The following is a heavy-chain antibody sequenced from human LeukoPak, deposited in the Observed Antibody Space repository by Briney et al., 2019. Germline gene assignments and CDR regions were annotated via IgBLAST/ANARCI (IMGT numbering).Heavy chain of an antibody. V-gene: IGHV3-21*01. Sequence: GGSLRLSCAASGFTFGSYSMNWVRQAPGKGLQWVSYVSSSSSYMYYADSVKGRFTFSRDNAKNSLFLQMNSLRAEDTAVFYCARDSGYNAFDIWGQGTMVTVSS. D-gene: IGHD5-12*01. CDR2: VSSSSSYM. CDR3: ARDSGYNAFDI. CDR1: GFTFGSYS. J-gene: IGHJ3*02.